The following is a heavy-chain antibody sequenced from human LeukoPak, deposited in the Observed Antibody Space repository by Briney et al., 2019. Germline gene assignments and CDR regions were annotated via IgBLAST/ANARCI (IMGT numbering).Heavy chain of an antibody. CDR3: AKSGYNRFDY. J-gene: IGHJ4*02. D-gene: IGHD5-24*01. CDR2: ISSSSTYI. V-gene: IGHV3-21*04. CDR1: GFTFNSYN. Sequence: GGSLRLSCAASGFTFNSYNMNWFRRAPGRGLEWVSSISSSSTYIYYADSVKGRFTISRDNSKNTLYLQMNSLRAEDTAVYYCAKSGYNRFDYWGQGTLVTVSS.